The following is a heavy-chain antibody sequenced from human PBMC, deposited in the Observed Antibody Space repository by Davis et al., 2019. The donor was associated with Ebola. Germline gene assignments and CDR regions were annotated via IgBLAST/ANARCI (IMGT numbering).Heavy chain of an antibody. V-gene: IGHV3-30-3*01. CDR2: ISYDGSNK. CDR1: GFTFSSYA. J-gene: IGHJ4*02. CDR3: ARGLAAAGTGLDY. D-gene: IGHD6-13*01. Sequence: GGSLRLSCAASGFTFSSYAMHWVRQAPGKGLEWVAVISYDGSNKYYADSVKGRFTISRDNSKNTLYLQMNSLRAEDTAVYYCARGLAAAGTGLDYWGQGTLVTVSS.